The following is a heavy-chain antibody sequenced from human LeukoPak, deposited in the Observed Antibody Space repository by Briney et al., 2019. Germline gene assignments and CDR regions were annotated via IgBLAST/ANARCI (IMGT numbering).Heavy chain of an antibody. CDR3: ARVGDGSSSWFPLH. V-gene: IGHV4-59*08. CDR2: IYYSGST. J-gene: IGHJ4*02. Sequence: SETLSLTCTVSGGSISSYCWSWIRQPPGKGLEWIGYIYYSGSTNYNPSLKSRVTISVDTSKNQFSLKLSSVTAADTAVYYCARVGDGSSSWFPLHWGQGTLVTVSS. CDR1: GGSISSYC. D-gene: IGHD6-13*01.